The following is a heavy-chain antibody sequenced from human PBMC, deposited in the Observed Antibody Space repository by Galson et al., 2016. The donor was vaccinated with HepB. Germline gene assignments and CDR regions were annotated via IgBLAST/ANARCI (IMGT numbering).Heavy chain of an antibody. J-gene: IGHJ4*02. CDR2: ISSGGSTI. V-gene: IGHV3-11*01. CDR3: ARDRKVLLWYGEAEDY. D-gene: IGHD3-10*01. Sequence: SLRLSCAASGFTFSNYDMNWVRQAPGKGLEWVASISSGGSTIYYADSVKGRFIISRDNAKNSLYLQMNSLRAEDTAVYYCARDRKVLLWYGEAEDYWGQGTPVTVSS. CDR1: GFTFSNYD.